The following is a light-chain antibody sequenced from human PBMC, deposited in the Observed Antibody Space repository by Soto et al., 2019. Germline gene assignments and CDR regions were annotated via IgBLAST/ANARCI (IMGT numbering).Light chain of an antibody. CDR2: DVS. J-gene: IGLJ1*01. V-gene: IGLV2-11*01. CDR1: SSDVGDYNS. CDR3: CSYVGGYSYV. Sequence: QSALTQPRSVSGSPGQSVTVSWIGTSSDVGDYNSVSWYQQHPGKAPKLMIYDVSKRPSGVPDRFSGSKSGNTASLTISGLQAEDEADYYCCSYVGGYSYVFGIGTKLTDL.